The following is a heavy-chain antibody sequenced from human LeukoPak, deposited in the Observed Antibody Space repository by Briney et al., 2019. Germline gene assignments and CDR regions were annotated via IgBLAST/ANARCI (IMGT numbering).Heavy chain of an antibody. CDR2: IIPIFGTA. V-gene: IGHV1-69*05. J-gene: IGHJ4*02. CDR1: GGTFSGYA. D-gene: IGHD5-24*01. Sequence: SVKVSCKASGGTFSGYAISWVRQAPGQGLERMGGIIPIFGTANYAQKFQGRVTITTDESTSTAYMELSSLRSEDTAVYYCARNLDGYNYGGFDYWGQGTLVTVSS. CDR3: ARNLDGYNYGGFDY.